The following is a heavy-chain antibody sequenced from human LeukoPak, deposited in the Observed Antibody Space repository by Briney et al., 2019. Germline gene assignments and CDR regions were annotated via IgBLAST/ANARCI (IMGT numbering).Heavy chain of an antibody. D-gene: IGHD3-10*01. CDR3: ARERLPLYYYGSQRAFDI. CDR1: GGSISSSNW. J-gene: IGHJ3*02. Sequence: PSETLSLTCAVSGGSISSSNWWSWVRQPPGKGLEWIGEIYHSGSTNYNPSLKSRVTISVDKSKNQFSLKLSSVTAADTAVYYCARERLPLYYYGSQRAFDIWGQGTMVTVSS. CDR2: IYHSGST. V-gene: IGHV4-4*02.